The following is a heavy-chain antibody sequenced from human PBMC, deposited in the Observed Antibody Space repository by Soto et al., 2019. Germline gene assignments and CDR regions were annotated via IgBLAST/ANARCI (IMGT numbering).Heavy chain of an antibody. Sequence: ASVKVSCKASGYTFTSYDINWVRQATGQGLEWMGWMNPNSGNTGYAQKFKGRVTMTRNTSISTAYLELSSLRSEDTAVYYCARALYYDFVDVWGKGTTVTVSS. CDR1: GYTFTSYD. CDR2: MNPNSGNT. V-gene: IGHV1-8*01. CDR3: ARALYYDFVDV. J-gene: IGHJ6*04. D-gene: IGHD3-3*01.